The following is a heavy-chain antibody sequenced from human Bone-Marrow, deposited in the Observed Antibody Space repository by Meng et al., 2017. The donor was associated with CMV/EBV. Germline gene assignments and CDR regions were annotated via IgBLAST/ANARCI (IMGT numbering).Heavy chain of an antibody. CDR3: ARALGDIGLDY. J-gene: IGHJ4*02. CDR2: IIPIFCTA. D-gene: IGHD5-12*01. Sequence: HLARSGSSVKKPGSSVRVYVQAHGSTFITYASSWWRQAPGKGCEWLGCIIPIFCTANYAQKLQGRVTITADESTSPAYMELSSLRSEDTAVYYCARALGDIGLDYWGQGTLVTVSS. V-gene: IGHV1-69*01. CDR1: GSTFITYA.